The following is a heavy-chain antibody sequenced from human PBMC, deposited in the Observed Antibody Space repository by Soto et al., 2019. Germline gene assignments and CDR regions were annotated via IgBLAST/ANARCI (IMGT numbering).Heavy chain of an antibody. Sequence: SQTLSLTCAISGDSVSSNSAAWNWIRQSPSGGLEWLGRTYYRSKWYNDYAVSVKSRITINPDTSKNQFSLQLNSVTPEDTAVYYCARDRYSSGWPLDYWGQGTLVTVSS. V-gene: IGHV6-1*01. J-gene: IGHJ4*02. CDR3: ARDRYSSGWPLDY. CDR1: GDSVSSNSAA. D-gene: IGHD6-19*01. CDR2: TYYRSKWYN.